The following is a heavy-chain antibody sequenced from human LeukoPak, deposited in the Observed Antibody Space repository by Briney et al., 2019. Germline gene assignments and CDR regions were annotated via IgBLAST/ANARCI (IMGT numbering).Heavy chain of an antibody. CDR1: RFSFSDYS. V-gene: IGHV3-21*01. CDR3: VRDGDVYNFDH. D-gene: IGHD5-24*01. Sequence: GGSLRLSCAASRFSFSDYSMNWVRQAPGKGLEWVSFISSYSTYIYYADSLKGRFTISRDNAKNSLYLQMTSLRAEDTAIYYCVRDGDVYNFDHWGQGTLVTVSS. J-gene: IGHJ4*02. CDR2: ISSYSTYI.